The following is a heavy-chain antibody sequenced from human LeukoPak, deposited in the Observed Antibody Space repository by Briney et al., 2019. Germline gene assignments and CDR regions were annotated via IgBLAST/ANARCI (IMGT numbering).Heavy chain of an antibody. D-gene: IGHD6-13*01. V-gene: IGHV4-34*01. CDR2: INHSGST. J-gene: IGHJ5*02. CDR1: GGTFSGYY. CDR3: ARLGSSLYYNWFDP. Sequence: PSETLSLTCAVYGGTFSGYYWSWIRQSPGKGLEWIGEINHSGSTNYNPSLKSRVTISVDTSKNQFSLKLSSVTAADTAVYYCARLGSSLYYNWFDPWGQGTLVTVSS.